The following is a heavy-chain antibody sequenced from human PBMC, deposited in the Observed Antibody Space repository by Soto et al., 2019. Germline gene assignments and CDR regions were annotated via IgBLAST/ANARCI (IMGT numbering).Heavy chain of an antibody. Sequence: PLRLSCISSGFTFSDYYMYWVLQAPFKVLEWVGRIRNKVKSYTTEYAASVKGRFTISRDDSKNSLNLHMNSLKLDDTAVYYCVKLAYLADGVWSHFEHWGQGTRVTVSS. D-gene: IGHD2-8*02. CDR3: VKLAYLADGVWSHFEH. J-gene: IGHJ4*02. CDR2: IRNKVKSYTT. CDR1: GFTFSDYY. V-gene: IGHV3-72*01.